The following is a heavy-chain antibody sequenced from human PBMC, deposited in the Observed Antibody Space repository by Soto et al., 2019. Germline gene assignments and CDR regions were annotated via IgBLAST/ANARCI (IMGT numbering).Heavy chain of an antibody. CDR1: GFTFSNYA. D-gene: IGHD6-19*01. CDR3: ANTLSIRIGLADVDC. J-gene: IGHJ4*02. CDR2: VCGNCVST. Sequence: DVHLLDSGGGLVQPGGSLRLSCAASGFTFSNYAMTWVRQAPGKGLEWVSGVCGNCVSTYYADSVKGRFTISRDNSKDRLYLQMERLTAEDTAIYYCANTLSIRIGLADVDCWGQGSLVPVSS. V-gene: IGHV3-23*01.